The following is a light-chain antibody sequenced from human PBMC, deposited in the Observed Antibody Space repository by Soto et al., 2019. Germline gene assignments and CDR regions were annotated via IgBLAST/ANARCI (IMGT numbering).Light chain of an antibody. CDR3: QQYNSFPQT. CDR1: QGISNY. V-gene: IGKV1-8*01. J-gene: IGKJ2*01. Sequence: AIRMTQSPSSFSASTGDRVTITCRATQGISNYLAWYQQKPGKAPKLMIYRASVLESGVPSRLIGGGSETNFSLTISYLQSEDFATYYCQQYNSFPQTFGQGTKLEIK. CDR2: RAS.